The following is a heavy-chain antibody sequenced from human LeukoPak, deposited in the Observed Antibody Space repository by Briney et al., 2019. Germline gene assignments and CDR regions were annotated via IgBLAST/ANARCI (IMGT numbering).Heavy chain of an antibody. Sequence: GRSLRLSCAASGFTFSSYGMHWVRQAPGKGLEWVAVIWYDGSNKYYADSVKGRFTISRDNSKNTLYLQMNSLRAEDTAIYFCAKDRRTISAFDMWGQGTMVTVSS. CDR3: AKDRRTISAFDM. CDR1: GFTFSSYG. J-gene: IGHJ3*02. CDR2: IWYDGSNK. V-gene: IGHV3-33*06. D-gene: IGHD3-3*01.